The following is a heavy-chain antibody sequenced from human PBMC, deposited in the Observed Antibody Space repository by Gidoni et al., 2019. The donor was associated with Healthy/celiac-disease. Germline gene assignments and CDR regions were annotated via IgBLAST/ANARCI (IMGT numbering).Heavy chain of an antibody. CDR1: GYTFPSYA. D-gene: IGHD2-15*01. CDR3: ARVAVINCSGGSCYRTHFDY. J-gene: IGHJ4*02. V-gene: IGHV1-3*01. Sequence: QVQLVQSGAEVKKPGASVKVSCKASGYTFPSYAMHWVRQAPGKRLEWMGWINAGNGNKKYSQKFQGRVTITRDTSASTAYMELSSLRSEDTAVYYCARVAVINCSGGSCYRTHFDYWGQGTLVTVSS. CDR2: INAGNGNK.